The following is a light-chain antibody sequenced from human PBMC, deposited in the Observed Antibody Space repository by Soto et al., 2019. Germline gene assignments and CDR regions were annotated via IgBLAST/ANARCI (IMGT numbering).Light chain of an antibody. Sequence: EIVLTQSPGTLSLSPGERATLSCRASQSVSSNFLAWYQQKPGQAPGLLIYGASSRATGIPDRFSGSGSGTDFTLTISRLEAEDFAVYYCQNYGNSPWTFGQGTRWISN. CDR2: GAS. V-gene: IGKV3-20*01. CDR1: QSVSSNF. J-gene: IGKJ1*01. CDR3: QNYGNSPWT.